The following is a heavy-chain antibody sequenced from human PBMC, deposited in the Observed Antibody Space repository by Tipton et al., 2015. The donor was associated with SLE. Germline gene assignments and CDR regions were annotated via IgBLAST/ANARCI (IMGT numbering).Heavy chain of an antibody. J-gene: IGHJ4*02. CDR1: GGSFSGYY. CDR2: IYYTGST. CDR3: ARDRPDYYFDY. D-gene: IGHD1-14*01. Sequence: TLSLTCAVYGGSFSGYYWSWIRQPPGKGLEWIGYIYYTGSTYYNPSLKSRVTISVDTSKNQFSLKLSSVTAADTAVYYCARDRPDYYFDYWGQGILVTVSS. V-gene: IGHV4-59*12.